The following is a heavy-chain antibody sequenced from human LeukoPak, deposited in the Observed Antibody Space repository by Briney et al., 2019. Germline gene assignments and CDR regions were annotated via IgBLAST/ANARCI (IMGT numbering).Heavy chain of an antibody. CDR1: GFTFSSYG. CDR2: IWYDGSNK. J-gene: IGHJ6*03. CDR3: AKDDLDSSGWRGPVFYYYYMDV. V-gene: IGHV3-30*02. Sequence: GGSLRLSCAASGFTFSSYGMHWVRQAPGKGLEWVAVIWYDGSNKHYAASVKGRFTISRDNSKNTLYLEMNSLKAEDTAVYYGAKDDLDSSGWRGPVFYYYYMDVWGKGTTVTVSS. D-gene: IGHD3-22*01.